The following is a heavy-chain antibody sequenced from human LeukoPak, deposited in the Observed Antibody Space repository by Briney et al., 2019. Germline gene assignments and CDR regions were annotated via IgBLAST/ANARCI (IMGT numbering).Heavy chain of an antibody. J-gene: IGHJ6*02. D-gene: IGHD6-19*01. CDR1: GDSVSSNSAA. CDR2: TYYRSKWYN. V-gene: IGHV6-1*01. CDR3: ARDPYSSGWQVHYYYYGMDV. Sequence: SQTLSLTCAISGDSVSSNSAAWNWIRQSPSRGLEWLGRTYYRSKWYNDYAVSVKSRITINPDTSKSQFSLQLNSVTPEDTAVYYCARDPYSSGWQVHYYYYGMDVWGQGTTVTVSS.